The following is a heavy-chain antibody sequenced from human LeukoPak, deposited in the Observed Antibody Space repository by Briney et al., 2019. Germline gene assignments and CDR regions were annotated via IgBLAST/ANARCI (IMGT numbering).Heavy chain of an antibody. V-gene: IGHV5-51*01. J-gene: IGHJ5*01. CDR2: VYPGDSDV. D-gene: IGHD1-26*01. Sequence: GESLQISCEASGSPFTNYWIAWLRQMPGKGLEWMGSVYPGDSDVRYSPSFIGRVTLSDDKSISIVHLQWSSLEASDTAIYYCARRSGTYSKAYDSWGQGTLVTVSS. CDR3: ARRSGTYSKAYDS. CDR1: GSPFTNYW.